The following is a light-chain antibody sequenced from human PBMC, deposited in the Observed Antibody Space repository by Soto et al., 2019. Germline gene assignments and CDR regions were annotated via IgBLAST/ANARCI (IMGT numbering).Light chain of an antibody. CDR1: SSDVGGYNY. V-gene: IGLV2-8*01. CDR3: SSYAGSNNVV. CDR2: EVS. J-gene: IGLJ2*01. Sequence: QSALTQPPSASGSPGQSVTISCTGSSSDVGGYNYVSWYQQRPGKAPKLMIYEVSKRPSGVPDRFSGSKSGNTASLTVSGLQAEDEADYYCSSYAGSNNVVFGGGSKLT.